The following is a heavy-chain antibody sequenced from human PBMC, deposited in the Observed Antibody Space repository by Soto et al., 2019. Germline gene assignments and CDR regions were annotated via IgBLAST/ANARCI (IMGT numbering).Heavy chain of an antibody. D-gene: IGHD3-10*01. J-gene: IGHJ5*02. CDR3: AADRVLYEGVPNWSDP. Sequence: SVKVSCKASGFTFTSSAVQWVRQARGQRLEWIGWIVVGSGNTNYAQKFQERVTITRDMSTSTAYMELSSLRSEDTAVYYCAADRVLYEGVPNWSDPWGRGTLVTGSS. CDR1: GFTFTSSA. V-gene: IGHV1-58*01. CDR2: IVVGSGNT.